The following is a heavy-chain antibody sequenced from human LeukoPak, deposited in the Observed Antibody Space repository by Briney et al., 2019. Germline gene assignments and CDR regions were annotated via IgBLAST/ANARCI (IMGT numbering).Heavy chain of an antibody. CDR3: ATGPDYYYYYGMDV. Sequence: ASVKVSCKVSGYTLTELSMHWVRQAPGKGLEWMGGFDPEDGETIYAQKFQGRVTMTEDTSTDTAYMELSSLRSEDTAVYYCATGPDYYYYYGMDVWGQGTTVTVSS. CDR1: GYTLTELS. V-gene: IGHV1-24*01. J-gene: IGHJ6*02. CDR2: FDPEDGET.